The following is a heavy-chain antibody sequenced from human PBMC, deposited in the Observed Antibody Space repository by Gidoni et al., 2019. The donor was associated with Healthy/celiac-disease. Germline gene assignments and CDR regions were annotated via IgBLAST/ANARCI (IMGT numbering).Heavy chain of an antibody. J-gene: IGHJ4*02. CDR2: ISGSGGST. D-gene: IGHD1-26*01. Sequence: EVQLLESGGGLVQPGGSLRLYCAASGFTFSSYAMSWVRQAPGKGLEWVSAISGSGGSTYYADSVKGRFTISRDNSKNTLYLQMNSLRAEDTAVYYCAKDQWLVGWELDYWGQGTLVTVSS. V-gene: IGHV3-23*01. CDR1: GFTFSSYA. CDR3: AKDQWLVGWELDY.